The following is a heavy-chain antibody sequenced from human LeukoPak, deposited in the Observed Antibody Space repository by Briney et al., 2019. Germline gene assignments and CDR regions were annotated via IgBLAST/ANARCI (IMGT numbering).Heavy chain of an antibody. D-gene: IGHD3-16*01. V-gene: IGHV4-34*01. CDR1: GGSFSGYY. CDR2: INHSGST. Sequence: SETLSLTCAVNGGSFSGYYWSWIRQPPGKGLEWIGEINHSGSTNYNPSLKSRVTISVDTSKNQFSLKLSSVTAADTAVYYCARDQLGISSWVLAPFDYWGQGTLVTVSS. J-gene: IGHJ4*02. CDR3: ARDQLGISSWVLAPFDY.